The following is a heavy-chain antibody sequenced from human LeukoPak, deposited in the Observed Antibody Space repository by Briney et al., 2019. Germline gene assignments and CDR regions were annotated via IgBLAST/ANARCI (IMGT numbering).Heavy chain of an antibody. CDR1: GYTFTNSY. V-gene: IGHV1-46*01. Sequence: ASVKVSCKASGYTFTNSYIHWVRQAPGQVLEWMGLINPDGGNTNYAQNFQGRVTLTRDTSTSTVYIELSSLRSEDTAIYYCARIRDGYNDAYDLWGQGTVVTVPS. J-gene: IGHJ3*01. CDR2: INPDGGNT. D-gene: IGHD5-24*01. CDR3: ARIRDGYNDAYDL.